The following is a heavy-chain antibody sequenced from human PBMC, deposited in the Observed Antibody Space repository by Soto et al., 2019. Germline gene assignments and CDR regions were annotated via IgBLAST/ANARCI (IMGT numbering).Heavy chain of an antibody. J-gene: IGHJ3*02. V-gene: IGHV3-21*01. CDR3: ARDPPSFYAFDI. CDR2: ISSSSSYI. CDR1: GFTFSSYS. Sequence: GGSLRLSCAASGFTFSSYSMNWVRQAPGKGLEWVSSISSSSSYIYYADSVKGRFTISRDNAKNSLYLQMNSLRAEDTAVYYCARDPPSFYAFDIWGQGTMVTVSS.